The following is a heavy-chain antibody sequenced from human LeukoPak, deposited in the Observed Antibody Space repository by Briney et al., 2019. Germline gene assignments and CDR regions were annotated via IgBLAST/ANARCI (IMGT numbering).Heavy chain of an antibody. CDR3: ARDSLPGTHYWYFDL. D-gene: IGHD1/OR15-1a*01. CDR2: IYHSGST. CDR1: GGSISSGGYS. Sequence: LSLTCAVSGGSISSGGYSWSWIRQPPGKGLEWIGYIYHSGSTYYNPSLKSRVTISVDTSKNQFSLKLSSVTAADTAVYYCARDSLPGTHYWYFDLWGRGTLVTVSS. J-gene: IGHJ2*01. V-gene: IGHV4-30-2*01.